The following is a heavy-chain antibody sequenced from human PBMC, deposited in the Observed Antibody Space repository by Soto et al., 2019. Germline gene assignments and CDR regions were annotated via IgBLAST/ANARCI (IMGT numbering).Heavy chain of an antibody. Sequence: QITLKEAGPTLVKPTETLTLTCTFSGFSFTPTRMGLGWTRQPPGKALEWLAIIYWDGESRYNPLLRRRLTLTEDTSKNQVVLTMTNMDPKDTATYYCAHRDSTGTTTYFDSWGQGIPVTVAS. CDR2: IYWDGES. CDR3: AHRDSTGTTTYFDS. D-gene: IGHD1-1*01. J-gene: IGHJ4*02. CDR1: GFSFTPTRMG. V-gene: IGHV2-5*02.